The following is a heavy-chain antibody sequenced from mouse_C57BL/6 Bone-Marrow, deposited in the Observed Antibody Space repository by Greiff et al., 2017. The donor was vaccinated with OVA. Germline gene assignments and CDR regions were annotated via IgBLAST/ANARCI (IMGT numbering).Heavy chain of an antibody. J-gene: IGHJ3*01. CDR2: ISGGGGNT. CDR3: ARSFAY. Sequence: EVKLVESGGGLVKPGGSLKLSCAASGFTFSSYTMSWVRQTPEKRLEWVATISGGGGNTYYPDSVKGRFTISRDNAKNILYLQMGSLRSEDTALCYCARSFAYWGQGTLVTVSA. V-gene: IGHV5-9*01. CDR1: GFTFSSYT.